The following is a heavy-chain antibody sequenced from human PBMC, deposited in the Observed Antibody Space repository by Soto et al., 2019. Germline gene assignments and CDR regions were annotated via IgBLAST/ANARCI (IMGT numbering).Heavy chain of an antibody. V-gene: IGHV3-21*01. CDR3: ARYSNVWYLDS. D-gene: IGHD6-19*01. CDR2: ISSSSTYI. Sequence: GGSLRLSCAASGFNFSSYSMNWVRQAPGKGLEWVSSISSSSTYIYYGDSVKGRFTISRDNAKNSLYLQMNSLRAEDTAVYYCARYSNVWYLDSWGQGTLVTVSS. CDR1: GFNFSSYS. J-gene: IGHJ4*02.